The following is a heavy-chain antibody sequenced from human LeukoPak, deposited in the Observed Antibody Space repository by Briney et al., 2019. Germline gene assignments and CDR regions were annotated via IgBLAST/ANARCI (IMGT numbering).Heavy chain of an antibody. V-gene: IGHV3-30*04. D-gene: IGHD1-26*01. CDR1: RFIFSNYV. J-gene: IGHJ2*01. CDR2: IAHDGSQT. Sequence: GGSLRLSCAASRFIFSNYVMHWVRQAPGKGLEWVAVIAHDGSQTYYSDSVKGRFTISRDNSKNKLYLQMSSLRAEDTAVYFCAKDGGSNSYWYFDLWGRGTLVTVSS. CDR3: AKDGGSNSYWYFDL.